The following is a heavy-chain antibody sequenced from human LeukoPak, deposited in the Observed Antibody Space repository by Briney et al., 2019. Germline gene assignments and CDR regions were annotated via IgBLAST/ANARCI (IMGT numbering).Heavy chain of an antibody. V-gene: IGHV3-23*01. D-gene: IGHD6-6*01. J-gene: IGHJ4*02. CDR2: ISGSGDNT. CDR1: GFTFSSYA. Sequence: QPGGSLRLSCAASGFTFSSYAMSWVRQVPGKGLEWVSVISGSGDNTYYADSVKGRFTISRGNSKNMLYLQMNSLRAEDTAVYYCAKWKYSNSGIDDYWGQGTLVTVSS. CDR3: AKWKYSNSGIDDY.